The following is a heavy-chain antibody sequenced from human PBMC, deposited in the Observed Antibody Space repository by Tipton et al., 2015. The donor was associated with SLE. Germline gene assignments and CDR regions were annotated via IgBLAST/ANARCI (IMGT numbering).Heavy chain of an antibody. V-gene: IGHV3-74*01. CDR2: INNDGTRT. Sequence: SLRLSCAASGFTFSNYWMHWVRQAPGKGLMWVSRINNDGTRTTYADSVKGRFTISRDNTKNTLYLQMNSLRAEDTALYYCAKDRGAIKYYGMDVWGQGTTVTVSS. CDR3: AKDRGAIKYYGMDV. CDR1: GFTFSNYW. J-gene: IGHJ6*02.